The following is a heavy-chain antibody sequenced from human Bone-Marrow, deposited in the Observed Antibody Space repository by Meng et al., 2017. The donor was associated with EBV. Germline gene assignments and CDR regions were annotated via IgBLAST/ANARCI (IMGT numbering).Heavy chain of an antibody. J-gene: IGHJ5*02. V-gene: IGHV3-15*01. CDR2: IKSKTDGGTT. CDR3: TTDPYGDYDDH. D-gene: IGHD4-17*01. Sequence: EVQLVESXGGLVKPGRSLRLSCAASGFTFSNAWMSWVRQAPGKGLEWVGRIKSKTDGGTTDYAAPVKGRFTISRDDSKNTLYLQMNSLKTEDTAVYYCTTDPYGDYDDHLGQGTRGTVSS. CDR1: GFTFSNAW.